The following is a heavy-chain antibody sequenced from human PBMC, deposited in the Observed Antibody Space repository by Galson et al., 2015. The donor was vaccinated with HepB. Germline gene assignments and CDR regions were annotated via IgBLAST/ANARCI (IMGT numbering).Heavy chain of an antibody. CDR1: GGTFSSYA. V-gene: IGHV1-69*13. J-gene: IGHJ4*02. CDR3: ARDRAMWDGYNPPSIGFDY. CDR2: IIPIFGTA. Sequence: SVKVSCKASGGTFSSYAISWVRQAPGQGLEWMGGIIPIFGTANYAQKFQGRVTITADESTSTAYMELSSLRSEDTAVYYCARDRAMWDGYNPPSIGFDYWGQGTLVTVSS. D-gene: IGHD5-24*01.